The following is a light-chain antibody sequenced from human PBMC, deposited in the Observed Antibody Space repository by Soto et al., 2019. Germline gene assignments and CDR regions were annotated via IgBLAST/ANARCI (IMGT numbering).Light chain of an antibody. CDR1: SSNIGSNS. CDR2: SND. V-gene: IGLV1-44*01. CDR3: SSYTSSTTLVV. Sequence: QTVVTQPPSASGTPGQTVTISCSGSSSNIGSNSVNWYHQLPGTAPKRLIYSNDQRPSGVPDRFSGSKSGTSASLAISGLRSEDEGDYYCSSYTSSTTLVVFGGGTKLTVL. J-gene: IGLJ2*01.